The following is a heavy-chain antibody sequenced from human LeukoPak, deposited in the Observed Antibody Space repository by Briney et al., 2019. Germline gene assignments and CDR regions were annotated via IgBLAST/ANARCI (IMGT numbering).Heavy chain of an antibody. CDR1: GYTFTSYY. D-gene: IGHD3-10*01. CDR3: ATDYYGSGSFDAFDI. Sequence: GASVKVSCKASGYTFTSYYMHWVRQAPGQGLEWMGIINPSGGSTSYAQKFQGRVTMTRDTSTSTVYMELSSLRSEDTAVYYCATDYYGSGSFDAFDIWGQGTMVTVSS. J-gene: IGHJ3*02. V-gene: IGHV1-46*01. CDR2: INPSGGST.